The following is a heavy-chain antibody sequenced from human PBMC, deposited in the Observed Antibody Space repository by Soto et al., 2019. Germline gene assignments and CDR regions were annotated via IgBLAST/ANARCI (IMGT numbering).Heavy chain of an antibody. J-gene: IGHJ6*02. CDR1: GFTLTGYY. CDR3: ARANTIRPYYYNMDV. Sequence: ASVKVSCKASGFTLTGYYIHWVRQAPGQGLEWLGWINPNSGGTSYAQKFQAWITMTRDTSINTAYMELSRLRSDDTAVYYCARANTIRPYYYNMDVWGQGTTVTVSS. CDR2: INPNSGGT. D-gene: IGHD3-3*01. V-gene: IGHV1-2*04.